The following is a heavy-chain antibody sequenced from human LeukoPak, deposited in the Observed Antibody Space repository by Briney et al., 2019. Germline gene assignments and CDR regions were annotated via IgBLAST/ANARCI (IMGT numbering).Heavy chain of an antibody. CDR1: GGTFSSYT. CDR2: IIPILGIA. D-gene: IGHD2-15*01. J-gene: IGHJ4*02. Sequence: ASVKVSCKASGGTFSSYTISWVRQAPGQGLEWMGRIIPILGIANYAQKFQGRVTITADKSTSTAYMELSSLRSEDTAVYYCARVEAATLTLLGYWGQGTLVTVSS. V-gene: IGHV1-69*02. CDR3: ARVEAATLTLLGY.